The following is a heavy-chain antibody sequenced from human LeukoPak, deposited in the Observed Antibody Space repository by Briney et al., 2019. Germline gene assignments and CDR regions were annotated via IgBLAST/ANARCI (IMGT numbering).Heavy chain of an antibody. J-gene: IGHJ4*02. D-gene: IGHD1-26*01. V-gene: IGHV1-69*13. CDR2: IIPIFGTA. CDR1: VYTFTSYG. Sequence: ASVKVSCKASVYTFTSYGISWVRQARGQGLEWMGGIIPIFGTANYAQKFQGRVTITADESTSTAYMELSSLRSEDTAVYYCARALTGSSAFDYWGQGTLVTVSS. CDR3: ARALTGSSAFDY.